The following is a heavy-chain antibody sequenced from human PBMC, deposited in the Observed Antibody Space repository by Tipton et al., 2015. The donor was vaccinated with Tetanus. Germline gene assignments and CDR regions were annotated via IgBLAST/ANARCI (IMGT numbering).Heavy chain of an antibody. D-gene: IGHD5-18*01. CDR1: GFSVKDYY. Sequence: SLRLSCAASGFSVKDYYMNWVRQAPGKGLEWISVMYSGGTTYYPDSVNGRFTISRDNSKNTLYLQMNSLRVDDTDVYLCARLGYTYGDLWGQGTLVSVSS. CDR2: MYSGGTT. J-gene: IGHJ5*02. CDR3: ARLGYTYGDL. V-gene: IGHV3-53*01.